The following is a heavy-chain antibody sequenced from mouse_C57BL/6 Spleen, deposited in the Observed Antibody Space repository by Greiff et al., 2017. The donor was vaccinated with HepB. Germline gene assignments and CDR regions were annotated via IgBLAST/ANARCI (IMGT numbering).Heavy chain of an antibody. CDR2: IRNKANGYTT. V-gene: IGHV7-3*01. Sequence: EVQLVESGGGLVQPGGSLSLSCAASGFTFTDYYMSWVRQPPGKALEWLGFIRNKANGYTTEYSASVKGRFTISRDNSQSILYLQMNALRAEDSATYYCASYKGDYDAGYYFDYWGQGTTLTVSS. CDR1: GFTFTDYY. D-gene: IGHD2-4*01. J-gene: IGHJ2*01. CDR3: ASYKGDYDAGYYFDY.